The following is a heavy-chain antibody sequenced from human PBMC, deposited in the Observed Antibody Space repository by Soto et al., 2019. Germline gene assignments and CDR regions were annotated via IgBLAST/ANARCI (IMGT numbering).Heavy chain of an antibody. CDR1: ADTFASFG. Sequence: GASVKVSCKASADTFASFGFSWVRQAPGRGLEWLGWISAYNGNTHYAQKVRDRVTLTTDTSTNTAYMELRSLTSDDAAVYYCARDQESITDRILQYWGQGTRVTVSS. CDR2: ISAYNGNT. J-gene: IGHJ4*02. D-gene: IGHD3-10*01. CDR3: ARDQESITDRILQY. V-gene: IGHV1-18*01.